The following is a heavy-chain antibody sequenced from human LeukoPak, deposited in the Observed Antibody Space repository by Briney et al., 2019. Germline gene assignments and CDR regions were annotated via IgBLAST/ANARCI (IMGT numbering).Heavy chain of an antibody. Sequence: ASVKFSCKASGYMFTNYDINWVRQATGQGLEWMGWMNPQSGNTGYAQKFRGRVTITRDTSITTAYMELSSLRSEDTAVYYCARESRAFTIFGVASQFDYWGQGTLVTVSS. J-gene: IGHJ4*02. CDR2: MNPQSGNT. CDR3: ARESRAFTIFGVASQFDY. CDR1: GYMFTNYD. V-gene: IGHV1-8*03. D-gene: IGHD3-3*01.